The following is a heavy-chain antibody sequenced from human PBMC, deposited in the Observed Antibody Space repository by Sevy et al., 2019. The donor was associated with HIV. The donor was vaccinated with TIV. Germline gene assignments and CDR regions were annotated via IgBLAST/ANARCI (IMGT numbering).Heavy chain of an antibody. CDR3: ARESSSTWQAGYYGMAV. CDR2: IHSGGTT. Sequence: GGSLRLSCAASGFTVSSDYMTWVRQAPGKGLEWVSVIHSGGTTYYADSVKGRFTISRDNSKNTVYLQMNSLRAEDTAVYYCARESSSTWQAGYYGMAVWGQGTTVTV. D-gene: IGHD6-13*01. V-gene: IGHV3-66*01. CDR1: GFTVSSDY. J-gene: IGHJ6*02.